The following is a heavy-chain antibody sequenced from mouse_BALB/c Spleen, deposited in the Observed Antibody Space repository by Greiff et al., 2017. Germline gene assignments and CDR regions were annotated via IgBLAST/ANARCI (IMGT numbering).Heavy chain of an antibody. D-gene: IGHD1-1*01. CDR3: ARIYYYGKHWFAY. Sequence: EVKLQESGPGLVKPSQSLSLTCTVTGYSITSDYAWYWIRQFPGNKLEWMGYISYSGSTSYNPSLKSRISITRDTSKNQFFLQLNSVTTEDTATYYCARIYYYGKHWFAYWGQGTLVTVSA. V-gene: IGHV3-2*02. CDR2: ISYSGST. J-gene: IGHJ3*01. CDR1: GYSITSDYA.